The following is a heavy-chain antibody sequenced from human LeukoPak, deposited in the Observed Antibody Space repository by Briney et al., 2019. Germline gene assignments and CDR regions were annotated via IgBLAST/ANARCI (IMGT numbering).Heavy chain of an antibody. CDR2: IYPGDSDT. J-gene: IGHJ4*02. CDR3: AAMTTVTPEAFDY. V-gene: IGHV5-51*01. CDR1: GYSFTRYW. D-gene: IGHD4-17*01. Sequence: GESLKISCKGSGYSFTRYWIGWVRQMPGKGLEWMGIIYPGDSDTRYSPSFQGQVTISADKSISTAYLQWSSLKASDTAMYYCAAMTTVTPEAFDYWGQGTLVTVSS.